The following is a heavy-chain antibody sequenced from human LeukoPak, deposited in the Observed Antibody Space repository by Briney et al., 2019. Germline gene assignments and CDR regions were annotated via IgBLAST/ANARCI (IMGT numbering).Heavy chain of an antibody. CDR1: GFRFSKNW. CDR3: GDPPSDY. J-gene: IGHJ4*02. D-gene: IGHD2-21*02. Sequence: GGSLRLSCAASGFRFSKNWMTWVRQAPGRGLEWVANIKQDGSEKNYVDSVKGRFTISRDNAKNSLYLQMNSLRAEDTAVYYCGDPPSDYWGQGTLVTVSS. CDR2: IKQDGSEK. V-gene: IGHV3-7*01.